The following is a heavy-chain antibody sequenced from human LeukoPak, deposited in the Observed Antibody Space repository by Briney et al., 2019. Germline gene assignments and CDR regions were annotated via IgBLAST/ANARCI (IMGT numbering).Heavy chain of an antibody. CDR1: GFTVSSNY. Sequence: GGSLRLSCAASGFTVSSNYMSWVRQAPGKGLEWVSVIYSGGSTYYADSVKGRFTISRDNSKNTLYLQMNSLRAEDTAVYYCAMTAVVGTGDYWGQGTLVTVSS. J-gene: IGHJ4*02. D-gene: IGHD6-19*01. V-gene: IGHV3-66*01. CDR2: IYSGGST. CDR3: AMTAVVGTGDY.